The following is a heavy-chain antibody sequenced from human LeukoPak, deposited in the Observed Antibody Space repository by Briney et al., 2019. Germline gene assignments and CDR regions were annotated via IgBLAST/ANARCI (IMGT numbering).Heavy chain of an antibody. CDR2: ISYDGSNK. CDR3: AKDLARSVGFDY. D-gene: IGHD6-6*01. J-gene: IGHJ4*02. Sequence: GGSLRLSCAASGFTFSSYGMHWVRQAPGKGLEWVAVISYDGSNKYYADSVKGRFTISRDNSKNTLYLQMNSLRAEDTAVYYCAKDLARSVGFDYWGQGTLVSVSS. V-gene: IGHV3-30*18. CDR1: GFTFSSYG.